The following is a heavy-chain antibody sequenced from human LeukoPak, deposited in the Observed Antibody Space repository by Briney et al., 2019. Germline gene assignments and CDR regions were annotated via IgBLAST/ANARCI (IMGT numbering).Heavy chain of an antibody. CDR3: ARVRAGGGYDAFDI. CDR2: IIPIFGTA. D-gene: IGHD3-16*01. V-gene: IGHV1-69*05. J-gene: IGHJ3*02. CDR1: GGTFSSYA. Sequence: SVKVSCKASGGTFSSYAISWVRQAPGQGLEWMGGIIPIFGTANYAQKFQGRVTITTDESTSTAYMELSSLRSEDTAVYYCARVRAGGGYDAFDIWGQGTMVTVSS.